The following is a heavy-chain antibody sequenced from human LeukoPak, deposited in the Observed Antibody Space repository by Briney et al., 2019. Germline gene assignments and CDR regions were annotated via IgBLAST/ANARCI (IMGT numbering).Heavy chain of an antibody. CDR3: ARVTRLIDY. CDR1: CYTFTSYC. CDR2: ISAYNGNT. V-gene: IGHV1-18*04. D-gene: IGHD3-3*01. Sequence: ASVKVSCKASCYTFTSYCIIWVRHAPGEGLEWRVGISAYNGNTNYAQKPQGRVTMTTDTSTSKAYIELRSLRSDDPAVYYCARVTRLIDYWGQGTLVTVSS. J-gene: IGHJ4*02.